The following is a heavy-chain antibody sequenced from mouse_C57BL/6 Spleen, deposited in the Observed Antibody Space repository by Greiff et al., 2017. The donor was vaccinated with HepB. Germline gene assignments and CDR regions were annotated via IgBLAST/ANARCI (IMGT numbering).Heavy chain of an antibody. CDR3: AISYFGSSYYFDY. V-gene: IGHV1-82*01. J-gene: IGHJ2*01. D-gene: IGHD1-1*01. Sequence: VQLQESGPELVKPGASVKISCKASGYAFSSSWMNWVKQRPGKGLEWIGRIYPGDGDTNYNGKFKGKATLTADKSSSTAYMQLSSLTSEDSAVYFLAISYFGSSYYFDYWGQGTTRTVSS. CDR1: GYAFSSSW. CDR2: IYPGDGDT.